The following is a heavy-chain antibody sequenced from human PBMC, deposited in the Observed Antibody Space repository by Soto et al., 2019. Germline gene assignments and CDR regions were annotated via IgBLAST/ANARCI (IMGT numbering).Heavy chain of an antibody. CDR3: ARDKLTGLFDF. Sequence: QVQLQQWGAGLLKPSETLSLTCAVYGGSFSGYYWTWIRQPPGTGLEWIGEINHSGSTNYNPSLKXXVTISVYTSKNQFSLMLTSVSAADTSVYYCARDKLTGLFDFWGQGTRVTVSS. D-gene: IGHD3-9*01. V-gene: IGHV4-34*01. CDR1: GGSFSGYY. J-gene: IGHJ4*02. CDR2: INHSGST.